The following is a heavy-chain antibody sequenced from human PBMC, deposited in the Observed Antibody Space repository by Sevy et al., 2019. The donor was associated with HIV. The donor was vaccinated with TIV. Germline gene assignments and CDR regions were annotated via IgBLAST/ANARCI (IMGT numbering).Heavy chain of an antibody. J-gene: IGHJ5*02. Sequence: GGSLRLSCAASGFTVSSSYMTWVRQPPGKGLEWVSVIYSGGSTYYADSVKGRFTISRDNSKNTLYLQMNNLRADDTAVYYCARGRGLFGAVAINWFDPWGQGALVTVSS. CDR2: IYSGGST. CDR3: ARGRGLFGAVAINWFDP. V-gene: IGHV3-53*01. D-gene: IGHD3-3*01. CDR1: GFTVSSSY.